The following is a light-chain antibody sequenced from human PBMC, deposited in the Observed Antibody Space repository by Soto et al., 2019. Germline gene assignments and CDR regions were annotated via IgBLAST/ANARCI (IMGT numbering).Light chain of an antibody. CDR3: SSYAGGNEV. Sequence: QSALTQPPSASGTPGQSVTISCTGTSSDVGGYNYVSWYQQHPGKAPKLMIFEVSKRPSGVPDRFSGSKSGNTASLTVSGLQAEDEADYYCSSYAGGNEVFGTGTKVTVL. CDR1: SSDVGGYNY. CDR2: EVS. J-gene: IGLJ1*01. V-gene: IGLV2-8*01.